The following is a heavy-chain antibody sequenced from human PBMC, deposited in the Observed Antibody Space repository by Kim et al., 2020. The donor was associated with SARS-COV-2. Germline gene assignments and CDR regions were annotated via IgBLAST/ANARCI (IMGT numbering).Heavy chain of an antibody. CDR2: INAGNGNT. J-gene: IGHJ4*02. D-gene: IGHD5-18*01. V-gene: IGHV1-3*01. CDR3: ARVRAMVTIAPRPFDY. Sequence: ASVKVSCKASGYTFTSYAMHWVRQAPGQRLEWMGWINAGNGNTKYSQKFQGRVTITRDTSASTAYMELSSLRSEDTAVYYCARVRAMVTIAPRPFDYWGQGTLVTVSS. CDR1: GYTFTSYA.